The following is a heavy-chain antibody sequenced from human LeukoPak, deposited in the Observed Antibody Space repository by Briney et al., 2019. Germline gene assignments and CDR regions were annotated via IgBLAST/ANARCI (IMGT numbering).Heavy chain of an antibody. CDR2: IYYDGST. CDR3: EAGEDV. D-gene: IGHD6-25*01. J-gene: IGHJ6*04. V-gene: IGHV3-66*02. Sequence: GGSLRLSCAASGFNVSNNYVSWVRQAPGKGLEWISIIYYDGSTLYADSVKGRFTISRDISRNTVYLQMNSLRSEDTAVYYCEAGEDVWGEGTTVAVSS. CDR1: GFNVSNNY.